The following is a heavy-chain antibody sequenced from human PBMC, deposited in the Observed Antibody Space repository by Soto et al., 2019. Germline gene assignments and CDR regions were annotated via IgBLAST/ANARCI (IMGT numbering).Heavy chain of an antibody. J-gene: IGHJ6*02. CDR3: ARAIVVTVGGMDV. D-gene: IGHD5-12*01. CDR2: IYYSGSS. Sequence: QVQLQESGPGLVKPSQTLSLTCTVSGGSISNADYHWSWVRQPPGKGLEWIGYIYYSGSSFFNPSLKSRVTMSKDTSKNQFSLRLTSVTAPDTAVYYCARAIVVTVGGMDVWGRGTTVTVSS. CDR1: GGSISNADYH. V-gene: IGHV4-30-4*01.